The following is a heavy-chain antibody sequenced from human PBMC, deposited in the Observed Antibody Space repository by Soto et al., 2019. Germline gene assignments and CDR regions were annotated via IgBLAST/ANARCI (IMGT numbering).Heavy chain of an antibody. J-gene: IGHJ4*02. V-gene: IGHV3-23*01. D-gene: IGHD2-15*01. Sequence: EVQLLQSEGNLVQPGGSLRLSCAASGFTLSNYGMNWVRQAPGKGLEWVSSISGSDGTTYYADSVKGRFTISRDNSKNSLYLPMNTVRAEDTAVYYCAKHKYSDWGQGTLVTVSS. CDR1: GFTLSNYG. CDR3: AKHKYSD. CDR2: ISGSDGTT.